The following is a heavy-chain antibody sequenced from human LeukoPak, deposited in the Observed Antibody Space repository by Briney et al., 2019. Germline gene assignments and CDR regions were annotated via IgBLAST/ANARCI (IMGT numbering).Heavy chain of an antibody. J-gene: IGHJ6*03. V-gene: IGHV4-4*07. CDR3: ARDDSSSWPYYYYYYMDV. CDR1: GGSISSYY. D-gene: IGHD6-13*01. Sequence: PSETLSLTCTVSGGSISSYYWSWIRQPAGKGLEWIGRIYTSGSTNYNPSLKSRVTMSVDTSKNQFSLKLSSVTAADTAVYYCARDDSSSWPYYYYYYMDVWGKGTTVTVSS. CDR2: IYTSGST.